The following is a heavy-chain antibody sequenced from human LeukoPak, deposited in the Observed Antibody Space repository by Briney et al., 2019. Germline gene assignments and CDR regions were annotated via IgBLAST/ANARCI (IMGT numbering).Heavy chain of an antibody. CDR3: ASTGGSGSYWDPFDP. D-gene: IGHD3-10*01. CDR2: IYPGDSDT. J-gene: IGHJ5*02. V-gene: IGHV5-51*01. CDR1: GYSFTGYW. Sequence: GESLKISCKGSGYSFTGYWIGWVRQMPGKGLEWMGIIYPGDSDTRYSQSFQGQVTISADKSISTAYLQWSSLKASDTAMYYCASTGGSGSYWDPFDPWGQGTLVTVSS.